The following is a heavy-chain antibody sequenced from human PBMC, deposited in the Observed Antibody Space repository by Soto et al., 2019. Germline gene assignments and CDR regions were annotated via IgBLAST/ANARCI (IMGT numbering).Heavy chain of an antibody. D-gene: IGHD3-10*01. CDR2: IWYDGSNK. CDR3: ASALETGDY. Sequence: QVQLVESGGGVVQPGRSLRLSCVASGFTFSNYGMHWVRQAPGKGPEWVAVIWYDGSNKDNADSVKGRFTIARDNTRNTLYLKMNSLRAEDTAVYYCASALETGDYWGQGTLVTVS. J-gene: IGHJ4*02. V-gene: IGHV3-33*01. CDR1: GFTFSNYG.